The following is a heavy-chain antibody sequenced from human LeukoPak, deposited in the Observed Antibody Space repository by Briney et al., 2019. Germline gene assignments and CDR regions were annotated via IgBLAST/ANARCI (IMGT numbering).Heavy chain of an antibody. V-gene: IGHV3-74*01. CDR3: STGSGHVFDI. J-gene: IGHJ3*02. Sequence: GGSLRLSCAASGFTFSSYWMHWVRQVPGKGLVWVSRINSDGSSTSYADSVKGRFTISRDNAKNTLYVQMNSLRAEDTAVYYCSTGSGHVFDIWGRGTMVTVSS. D-gene: IGHD3-10*01. CDR2: INSDGSST. CDR1: GFTFSSYW.